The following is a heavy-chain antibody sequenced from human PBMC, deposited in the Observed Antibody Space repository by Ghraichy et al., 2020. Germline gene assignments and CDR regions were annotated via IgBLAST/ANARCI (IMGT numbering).Heavy chain of an antibody. D-gene: IGHD2-15*01. Sequence: GGSLRLSCTASGFNFDDYSMSWFRQAPGKGLEWVGFIRSKAYGGTAEYAASVKGRFIISRDDSTSVAYLQMNSLETEDTAVYYCTRDLTVIVLVAEHGFDVWGQAIMVTVSS. J-gene: IGHJ3*01. CDR1: GFNFDDYS. CDR3: TRDLTVIVLVAEHGFDV. CDR2: IRSKAYGGTA. V-gene: IGHV3-49*03.